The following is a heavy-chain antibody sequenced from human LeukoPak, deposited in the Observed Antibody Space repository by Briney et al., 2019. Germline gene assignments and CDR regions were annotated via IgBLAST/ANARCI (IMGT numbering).Heavy chain of an antibody. Sequence: ASVKVSCKASGYTFTSYGISWVRQAPGQGLEWMGWISAYNGNTNYAQKLQGRVTMTTDTSTSTAYMELRSLRSDDTAVYYCARDQYYDILTGYSDDAFDIWGQGTMVTVSS. CDR2: ISAYNGNT. V-gene: IGHV1-18*01. J-gene: IGHJ3*02. CDR1: GYTFTSYG. D-gene: IGHD3-9*01. CDR3: ARDQYYDILTGYSDDAFDI.